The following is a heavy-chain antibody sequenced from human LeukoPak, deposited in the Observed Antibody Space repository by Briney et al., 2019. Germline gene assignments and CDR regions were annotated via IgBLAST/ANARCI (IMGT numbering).Heavy chain of an antibody. Sequence: SETLSLTCAVYGGSFSGYYWSWIRQPPGKGLEWIGEINHSGSTNYNPSLKSRVTVSVDTSKNQFSLKLSSVTAADTAVYYCARHSGSSMVRGVNFDYWGQGTLVTVSS. CDR3: ARHSGSSMVRGVNFDY. CDR2: INHSGST. V-gene: IGHV4-34*01. CDR1: GGSFSGYY. D-gene: IGHD3-10*01. J-gene: IGHJ4*02.